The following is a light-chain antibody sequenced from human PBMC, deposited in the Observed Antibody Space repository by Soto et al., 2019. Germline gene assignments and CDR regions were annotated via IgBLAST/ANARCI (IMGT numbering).Light chain of an antibody. CDR2: VNTEGAH. CDR3: QTWGTGIVV. CDR1: RGHSRYD. J-gene: IGLJ2*01. Sequence: QSVLTQSPSASASLGASVKLTCILSRGHSRYDIAWHQQQPRKGPRFLMKVNTEGAHRKGDGMPDRFSGSSSGAERYLIISRLQSEDEADYYCQTWGTGIVVFGGGTKVTVL. V-gene: IGLV4-69*01.